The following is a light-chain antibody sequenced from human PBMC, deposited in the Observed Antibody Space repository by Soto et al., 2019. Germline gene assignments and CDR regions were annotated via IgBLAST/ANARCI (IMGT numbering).Light chain of an antibody. CDR2: DAS. Sequence: DIQMTQSPSSLSASVGDRVTITCQASQNINNYLNWYQQKPGRAPKLLIYDASNLEAGVPSRFRGSGSGTDFTFTISRLQPEDIATYYCLQKYFYPFTFGPGTKVDIK. CDR1: QNINNY. V-gene: IGKV1-33*01. CDR3: LQKYFYPFT. J-gene: IGKJ3*01.